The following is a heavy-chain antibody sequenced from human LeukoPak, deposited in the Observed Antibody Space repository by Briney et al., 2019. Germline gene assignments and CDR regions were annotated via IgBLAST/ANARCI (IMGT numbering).Heavy chain of an antibody. V-gene: IGHV4-4*07. J-gene: IGHJ4*02. CDR2: IYTSGST. Sequence: SETLSLTCTVSGGSISSYYWSWIRQPAGKGLEWIGRIYTSGSTNYNPSLKSRVTMSVDTSKNQFSLKLSPVTAADTAVYYCAREQIRFLEWYCDYWGQGTLVTVSS. D-gene: IGHD3-3*01. CDR1: GGSISSYY. CDR3: AREQIRFLEWYCDY.